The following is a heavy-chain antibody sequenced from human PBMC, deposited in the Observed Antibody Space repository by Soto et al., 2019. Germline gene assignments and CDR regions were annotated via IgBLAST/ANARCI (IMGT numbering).Heavy chain of an antibody. CDR1: GYTFTSYY. J-gene: IGHJ1*01. V-gene: IGHV1-46*01. D-gene: IGHD2-21*02. Sequence: GASVKVSCKASGYTFTSYYMHWVRQAPGQGLEWMGIINPSGGSTSYAQKFQGRVTMTRDTSTSTVYMELSCLRSEDTAVYYCARTGSGICGGDCYQFQHWGQGTLVTVSS. CDR2: INPSGGST. CDR3: ARTGSGICGGDCYQFQH.